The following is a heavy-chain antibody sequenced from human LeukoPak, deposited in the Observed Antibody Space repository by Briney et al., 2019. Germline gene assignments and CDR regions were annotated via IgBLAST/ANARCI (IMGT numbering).Heavy chain of an antibody. J-gene: IGHJ3*01. CDR1: GYTFTGYF. CDR3: ARDRTTVSGPVDF. CDR2: INPNSGDT. Sequence: ASVKVSCKASGYTFTGYFMHWVRQAPGQGLEWMGWINPNSGDTNYAQKFQGRVTMTRDTSISTAYMELSRLRSDDTAVYYCARDRTTVSGPVDFWGQGTMVTVSS. V-gene: IGHV1-2*02. D-gene: IGHD4-17*01.